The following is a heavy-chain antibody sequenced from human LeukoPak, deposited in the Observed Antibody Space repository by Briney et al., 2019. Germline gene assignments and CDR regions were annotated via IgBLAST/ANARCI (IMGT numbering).Heavy chain of an antibody. CDR1: GGSVSSGSYY. D-gene: IGHD3-10*01. J-gene: IGHJ4*02. V-gene: IGHV4-61*01. CDR2: IYYSGST. Sequence: PSETLSLTCTVSGGSVSSGSYYWSWFRQPPGKGLEWIGYIYYSGSTNYNPSLKSRVTISVDTSKNQFSLKLSSVTAADTAVYYCARFRFGELSAFDYWGQGTLVTVSS. CDR3: ARFRFGELSAFDY.